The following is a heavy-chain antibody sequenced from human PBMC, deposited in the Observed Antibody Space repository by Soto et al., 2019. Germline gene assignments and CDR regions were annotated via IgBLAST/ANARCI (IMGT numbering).Heavy chain of an antibody. CDR3: ARGPLYHRA. V-gene: IGHV3-7*05. Sequence: GGSLRLSCAASGVTFSAYFMTWVRQAPGKGLEWVANINQDGSVKFYVDSVKGLFTISRDNAQKSLSLQMDSLRAEDTAVYYCARGPLYHRAWGQGTLVTVSS. J-gene: IGHJ1*01. CDR2: INQDGSVK. D-gene: IGHD2-2*02. CDR1: GVTFSAYF.